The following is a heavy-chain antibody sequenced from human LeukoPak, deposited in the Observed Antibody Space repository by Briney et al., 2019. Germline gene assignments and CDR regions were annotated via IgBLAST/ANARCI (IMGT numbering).Heavy chain of an antibody. CDR3: AKDGNCYGSGSYFG. Sequence: GGSLRLSCAASGFTFSSYGMHWVRQAPGKGLEWVSGISGSGGTTYYADSVKGRFTISRDNSKSTLYLQMNSLRAEDTAVYYCAKDGNCYGSGSYFGWGQGTLVAVSS. D-gene: IGHD3-10*01. V-gene: IGHV3-23*01. CDR2: ISGSGGTT. J-gene: IGHJ4*02. CDR1: GFTFSSYG.